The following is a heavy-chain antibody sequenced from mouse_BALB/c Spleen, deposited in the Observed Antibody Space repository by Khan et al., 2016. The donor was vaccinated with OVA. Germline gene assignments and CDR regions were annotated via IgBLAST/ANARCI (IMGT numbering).Heavy chain of an antibody. CDR2: ISYSGNT. CDR3: ARVYGGDFDY. CDR1: GYSITSDYA. D-gene: IGHD2-10*02. V-gene: IGHV3-2*02. Sequence: EVQLVESGPGLVKPSQSLSLTCTVTGYSITSDYAWNWIRQFPGNKLEWMGFISYSGNTKYNPSLKSRISMTRDTSKKQFFLQLNSVTPEDTATYYCARVYGGDFDYWGQGTTLIVSS. J-gene: IGHJ2*01.